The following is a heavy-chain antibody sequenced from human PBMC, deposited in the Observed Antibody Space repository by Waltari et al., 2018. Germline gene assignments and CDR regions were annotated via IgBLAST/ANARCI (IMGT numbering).Heavy chain of an antibody. J-gene: IGHJ3*02. CDR2: IYYIGST. CDR3: ARGHGYSSSSPHAAFDI. V-gene: IGHV4-30-4*08. CDR1: GGSISSGDYY. Sequence: QVQLQESGPGLVKPSQTLSLTCTVSGGSISSGDYYWSWIRQPPGKGLEWIGYIYYIGSTYYNPSLKSRVTISVDTSKNQFSLKLSSVTAADTAVYYCARGHGYSSSSPHAAFDIWGQGTMVTVSS. D-gene: IGHD6-13*01.